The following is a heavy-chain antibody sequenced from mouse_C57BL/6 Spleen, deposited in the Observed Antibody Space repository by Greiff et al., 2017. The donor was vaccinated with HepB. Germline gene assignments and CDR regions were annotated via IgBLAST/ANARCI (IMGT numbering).Heavy chain of an antibody. V-gene: IGHV1-50*01. J-gene: IGHJ1*03. CDR1: GYTFTSYW. CDR3: ARETTVVGGYFDV. CDR2: IDPSDSYT. D-gene: IGHD1-1*01. Sequence: QVQLQQPGAELVKPGASVKLSCKASGYTFTSYWMQWVKQRPGQGLEWIGEIDPSDSYTNYNQKFKGKATLTVDTSSSTAYMQLSSLTSEDSAVYYCARETTVVGGYFDVWGTGTTVTVSS.